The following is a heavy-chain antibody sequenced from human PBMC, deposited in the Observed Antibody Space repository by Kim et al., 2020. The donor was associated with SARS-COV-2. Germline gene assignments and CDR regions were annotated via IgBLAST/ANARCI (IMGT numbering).Heavy chain of an antibody. Sequence: GGSLRLSCEGSGFSPFHYGMHWVRQAPGKGLEWVALIWFVGIDRYYADFAKGRFTVSSDNSKSTFYLEMRNLRAEDTAVYFCARDQGYCSGGSCSYYSYSMDVWGQGTAVTVSS. CDR2: IWFVGIDR. CDR1: GFSPFHYG. J-gene: IGHJ6*02. CDR3: ARDQGYCSGGSCSYYSYSMDV. D-gene: IGHD2-15*01. V-gene: IGHV3-33*01.